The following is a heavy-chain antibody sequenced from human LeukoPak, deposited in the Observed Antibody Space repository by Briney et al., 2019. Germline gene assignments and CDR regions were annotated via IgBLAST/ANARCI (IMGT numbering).Heavy chain of an antibody. V-gene: IGHV4-34*01. D-gene: IGHD6-13*01. Sequence: SETLSLTCAVYGGSFSGYYWSWIRQPPGKGLEWIGEINHSGSTNYNPSLKSRVTISVDTSKNQFSLKLSSVTAADTAVYYCASTHGTFEVRYWGQGTLVTVSS. CDR2: INHSGST. CDR3: ASTHGTFEVRY. J-gene: IGHJ4*02. CDR1: GGSFSGYY.